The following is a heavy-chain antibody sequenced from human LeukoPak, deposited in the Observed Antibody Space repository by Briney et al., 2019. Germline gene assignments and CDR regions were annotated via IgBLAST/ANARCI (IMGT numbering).Heavy chain of an antibody. J-gene: IGHJ4*02. CDR2: ISSSSSHI. CDR3: TSHYYGSGKFEN. CDR1: GFTFSSYS. V-gene: IGHV3-21*01. Sequence: GGSLRLSCAASGFTFSSYSMNWVRQAPGKGLEWVSSISSSSSHIYYADSVKGRFTISRDNAKNSLYLQMNSLRAEDTAVYYCTSHYYGSGKFENWGQGTLVTVSS. D-gene: IGHD3-10*01.